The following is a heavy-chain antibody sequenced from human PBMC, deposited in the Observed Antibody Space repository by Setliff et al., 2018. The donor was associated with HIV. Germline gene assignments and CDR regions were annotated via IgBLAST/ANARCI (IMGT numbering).Heavy chain of an antibody. D-gene: IGHD3-10*01. CDR2: ISTSGSP. Sequence: TSETLSLTCTVSGRSISGHFWSWIRQPAGKGLEWIGRISTSGSPNYNPSLTSRVTLSVDTSKHQFSLRLSSVTAADTALYYCARDNLYNSGSYYPNYGMDVWGLGTTVTVSS. CDR3: ARDNLYNSGSYYPNYGMDV. J-gene: IGHJ6*02. CDR1: GRSISGHF. V-gene: IGHV4-4*07.